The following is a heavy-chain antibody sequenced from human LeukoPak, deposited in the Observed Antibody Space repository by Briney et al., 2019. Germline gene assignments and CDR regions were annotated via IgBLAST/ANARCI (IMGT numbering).Heavy chain of an antibody. D-gene: IGHD6-13*01. CDR1: GFTFRTSS. J-gene: IGHJ6*02. Sequence: GGSLRLSCAASGFTFRTSSMSWVRQAPGMGLEWVSSITSSGNYIYYADSVKGRFTISKDNSKNTVYLQMSSLRVDDTAVYYCAKAASSSWPSYYYGMDVWGQGTTVTVSS. CDR2: ITSSGNYI. V-gene: IGHV3-21*04. CDR3: AKAASSSWPSYYYGMDV.